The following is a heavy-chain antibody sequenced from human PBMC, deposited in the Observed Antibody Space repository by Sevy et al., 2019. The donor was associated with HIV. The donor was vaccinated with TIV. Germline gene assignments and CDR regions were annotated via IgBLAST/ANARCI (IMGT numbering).Heavy chain of an antibody. Sequence: SETLSLTCAVYGGSFSGYYWSWIRQPPGKGLEWIGEINHSGGTNYNPSLKSRVTISVDTSKNQFSLKRNSGAAADTAVYYCARHCAGSSCSDAFDIWGQGTMVTVSS. CDR3: ARHCAGSSCSDAFDI. CDR2: INHSGGT. CDR1: GGSFSGYY. J-gene: IGHJ3*02. V-gene: IGHV4-34*01. D-gene: IGHD2-15*01.